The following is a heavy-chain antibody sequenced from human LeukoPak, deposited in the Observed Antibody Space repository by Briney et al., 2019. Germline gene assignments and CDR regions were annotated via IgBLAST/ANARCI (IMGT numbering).Heavy chain of an antibody. CDR2: IYYSGST. J-gene: IGHJ4*02. V-gene: IGHV4-59*11. D-gene: IGHD3-22*01. CDR1: GGSISSHY. Sequence: SETLSLTCTVSGGSISSHYWSWIRQPPGKGLEWIGYIYYSGSTNYNPSLKSRVTISVGTSKNQFSLKLSSVTAADTAVYYCARFSGYSLAFDYWGQGTLVTVSS. CDR3: ARFSGYSLAFDY.